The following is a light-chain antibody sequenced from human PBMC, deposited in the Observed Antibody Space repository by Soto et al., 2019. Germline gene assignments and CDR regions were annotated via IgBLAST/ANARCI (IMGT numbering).Light chain of an antibody. CDR3: CSDAGIGV. CDR1: SSDVGGYNY. J-gene: IGLJ1*01. Sequence: QSVLTQPRSVSGSPGQSVTISCTGTSSDVGGYNYVSWYQQHPGKAPKLMIYDVSKRPSGVPDRFSGSKSGNTASLTISGLQAEDEADYYCCSDAGIGVFGTGTKLTVL. CDR2: DVS. V-gene: IGLV2-11*01.